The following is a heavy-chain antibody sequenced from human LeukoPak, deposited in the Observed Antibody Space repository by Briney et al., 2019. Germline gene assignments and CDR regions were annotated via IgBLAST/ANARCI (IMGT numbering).Heavy chain of an antibody. D-gene: IGHD3-16*02. CDR3: ARFRLRLGELSLGDAFDI. V-gene: IGHV3-66*01. Sequence: PGGSLRLSCAASGFTFSSNYMSWVRQAPGKGLEWVSVIYSGGSTYYADSVKGRFTISRDNSKNTLYLQMNSLRAEDMAVYYCARFRLRLGELSLGDAFDIWGQGTMVTVSS. J-gene: IGHJ3*02. CDR1: GFTFSSNY. CDR2: IYSGGST.